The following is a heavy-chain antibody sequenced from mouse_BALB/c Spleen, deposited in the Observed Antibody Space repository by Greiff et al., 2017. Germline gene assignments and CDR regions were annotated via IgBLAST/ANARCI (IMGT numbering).Heavy chain of an antibody. CDR2: ISNLAYSI. J-gene: IGHJ1*01. D-gene: IGHD1-1*01. CDR3: ARDPLRYWYFDV. Sequence: DVKLQESGGGLVQPGGSRKLSCAASGFTFSDYGMAWVRQAPGKGPEWVAFISNLAYSIYYADTVTGRFTISRENAKNTLYLEMSSLRSEDTAMYYCARDPLRYWYFDVWGAGTTVTVSS. V-gene: IGHV5-15*02. CDR1: GFTFSDYG.